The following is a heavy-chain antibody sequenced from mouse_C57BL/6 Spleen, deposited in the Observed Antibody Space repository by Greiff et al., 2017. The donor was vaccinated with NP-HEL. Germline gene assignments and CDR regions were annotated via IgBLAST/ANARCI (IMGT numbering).Heavy chain of an antibody. D-gene: IGHD6-1*01. CDR3: ARWATGSLWFAY. CDR2: INPNNGGT. CDR1: GYTFTDYY. V-gene: IGHV1-26*01. Sequence: EVQLQQSGPELVKPGASVKISCKASGYTFTDYYMNWVKQSHGKSLAWIGDINPNNGGTSYHQKFKGKATLTVDKSSSTAYMELRSLTSEDAAVYYCARWATGSLWFAYWGQGTLVTVSA. J-gene: IGHJ3*01.